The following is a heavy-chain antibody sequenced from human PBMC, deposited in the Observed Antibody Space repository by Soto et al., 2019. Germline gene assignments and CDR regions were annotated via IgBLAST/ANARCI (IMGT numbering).Heavy chain of an antibody. CDR1: GFTFSNYA. CDR2: INYSGGST. D-gene: IGHD3-10*01. CDR3: AKVVGVNRDDAFDI. Sequence: PGGSLRLSCAASGFTFSNYAMTWVRQAPGKGLEWVSVINYSGGSTFYADSVRGRFTISRDNSKNTLYLQMNSLRAEDTAVYYCAKVVGVNRDDAFDIWGQGTMVTVSS. V-gene: IGHV3-23*01. J-gene: IGHJ3*02.